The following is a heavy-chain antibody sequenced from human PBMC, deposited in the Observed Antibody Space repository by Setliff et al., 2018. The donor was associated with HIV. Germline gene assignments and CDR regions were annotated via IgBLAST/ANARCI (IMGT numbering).Heavy chain of an antibody. D-gene: IGHD2-15*01. CDR1: GGSISSGSYY. Sequence: SETLSLTCTVSGGSISSGSYYWSWIRQPAGKRLEWIGHIYYSGSTNYNPSLKSRVTISVDTSRNQFSLNLSSVTAADTAVYYCARFPLLHKNAFDIWGQGTMVTVSS. V-gene: IGHV4-61*10. CDR2: IYYSGST. CDR3: ARFPLLHKNAFDI. J-gene: IGHJ3*02.